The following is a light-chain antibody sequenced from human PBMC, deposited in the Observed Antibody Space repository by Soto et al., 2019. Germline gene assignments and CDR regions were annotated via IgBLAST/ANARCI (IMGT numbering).Light chain of an antibody. CDR2: GAS. J-gene: IGKJ4*01. Sequence: EIVLTQSPGTLSLSPGERATLSCRASESVSTNYLAWYQQKPGQAPRLLISGASSRATGIPDRFSGSGSGADFTLTINRLEPEDFAVYYCQQYGNVPLTFGGGTMVEIK. CDR3: QQYGNVPLT. CDR1: ESVSTNY. V-gene: IGKV3-20*01.